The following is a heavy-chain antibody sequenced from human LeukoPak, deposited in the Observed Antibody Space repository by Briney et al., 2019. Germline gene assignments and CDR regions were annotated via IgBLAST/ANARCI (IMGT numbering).Heavy chain of an antibody. V-gene: IGHV4-39*01. CDR1: GGSISSSSYY. CDR2: MYYSESS. Sequence: SETLALPCTVFGGSISSSSYYWGWIRQRPGQGLEWRGCMYYSESSYYNPSLKSQVTISVDTSKNQFSLQLSSVTAADTAVYYCARQVTKVTRWLQNLKPGREGYYFDYWGQGTLVTVSS. J-gene: IGHJ4*02. CDR3: ARQVTKVTRWLQNLKPGREGYYFDY. D-gene: IGHD5-24*01.